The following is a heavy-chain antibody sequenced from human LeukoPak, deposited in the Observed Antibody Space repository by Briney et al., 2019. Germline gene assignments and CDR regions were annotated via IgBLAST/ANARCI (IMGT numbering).Heavy chain of an antibody. CDR3: ARDDKSLDYDFWSGYYAGYYYYGMDV. J-gene: IGHJ6*02. D-gene: IGHD3-3*01. V-gene: IGHV1-69*04. Sequence: GASVKVSCKASGDTFSSYYMHWVRQAPGQGLEWMGRIIPILGIANYAQKFQGRVTITADKSTSTAYMELSSLRSEDTAVYYCARDDKSLDYDFWSGYYAGYYYYGMDVWGQGTTVTVSS. CDR2: IIPILGIA. CDR1: GDTFSSYY.